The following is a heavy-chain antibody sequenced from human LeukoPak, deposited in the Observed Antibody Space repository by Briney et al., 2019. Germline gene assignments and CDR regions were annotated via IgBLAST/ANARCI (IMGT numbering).Heavy chain of an antibody. CDR1: GFTFSSYW. CDR3: GRGDGHNAFDY. V-gene: IGHV3-74*01. D-gene: IGHD5-24*01. Sequence: GGSLRLSCAVSGFTFSSYWMHWFRQAPGKGLVWVSHINGGGSSTTYADSVKGRFTISRDNAKNTLYLEMRSLRAEDTAVYYWGRGDGHNAFDYWGQGTLVTVSS. J-gene: IGHJ4*02. CDR2: INGGGSST.